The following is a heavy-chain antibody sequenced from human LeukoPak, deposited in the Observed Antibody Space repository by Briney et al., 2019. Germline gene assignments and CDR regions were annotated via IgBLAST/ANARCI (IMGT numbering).Heavy chain of an antibody. CDR1: GFTFSSYW. CDR3: AKDKTYDFWSGYFDY. J-gene: IGHJ4*02. Sequence: TGGSLRLSCAASGFTFSSYWMHWVRQAPGKGLVWVSRINSDGSSTSYADSVKGRFTISRDNSKNTLYLQMNSLRAEDTAVYYCAKDKTYDFWSGYFDYWGQETLVTVSS. CDR2: INSDGSST. V-gene: IGHV3-74*01. D-gene: IGHD3-3*01.